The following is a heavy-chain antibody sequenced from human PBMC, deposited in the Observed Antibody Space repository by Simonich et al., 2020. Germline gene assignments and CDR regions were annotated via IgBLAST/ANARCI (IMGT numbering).Heavy chain of an antibody. J-gene: IGHJ1*01. D-gene: IGHD6-13*01. CDR1: GGSFCGYY. V-gene: IGHV4-34*01. CDR3: ARGLRVAAAGTAFQH. CDR2: INHSGST. Sequence: QVQLQQWGAGLLKPSETLSLTCAVYGGSFCGYYWSWIRQPPGKGLEWIGEINHSGSTNYTPTVKSRVTISVDTSKNQFSLKLSSVTAADTAVYYCARGLRVAAAGTAFQHWGQGTLVTVSS.